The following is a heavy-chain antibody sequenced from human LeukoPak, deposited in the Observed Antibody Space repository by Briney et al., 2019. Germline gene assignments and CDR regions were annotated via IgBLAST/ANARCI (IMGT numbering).Heavy chain of an antibody. V-gene: IGHV4-34*01. Sequence: PSETLSLTCAVYGGSFSGYYWSWIRQPPGKGLEWIGEINHSGSTNYNPSLKSRVTISVDTSKNQFSLKLSSVTAADTAAYYCARGRGGNSGDDWGQGTLVIVSS. CDR3: ARGRGGNSGDD. CDR2: INHSGST. J-gene: IGHJ4*02. CDR1: GGSFSGYY. D-gene: IGHD4-23*01.